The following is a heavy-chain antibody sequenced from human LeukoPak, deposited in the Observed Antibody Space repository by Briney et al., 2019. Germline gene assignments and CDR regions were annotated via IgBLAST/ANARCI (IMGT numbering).Heavy chain of an antibody. CDR2: IHIDTDTT. CDR3: ARDHDWVFDY. CDR1: GFASSRYS. D-gene: IGHD3-9*01. V-gene: IGHV3-48*01. J-gene: IGHJ4*02. Sequence: GSLRLSCAASGFASSRYSINWIRRAPGKGLEWVSYIHIDTDTTWYADSVKGRFTISRDNAKNSLYLQMNSLRVEGTALYYCARDHDWVFDYWGQGTLVTVSS.